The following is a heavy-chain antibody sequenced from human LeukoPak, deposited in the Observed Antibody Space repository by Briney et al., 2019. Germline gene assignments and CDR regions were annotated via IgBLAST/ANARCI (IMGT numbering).Heavy chain of an antibody. Sequence: GGSLRLSCAASGFTVSSNYMSWVRQAPGKGLEWVSVIYSGGSTYYADSVKGRFTISRDNSKNTLYLQMNGLRAEDTAVYYCARGLYSSGWYAFDIWGQGTMVTVSS. J-gene: IGHJ3*02. CDR2: IYSGGST. CDR3: ARGLYSSGWYAFDI. CDR1: GFTVSSNY. D-gene: IGHD6-19*01. V-gene: IGHV3-53*01.